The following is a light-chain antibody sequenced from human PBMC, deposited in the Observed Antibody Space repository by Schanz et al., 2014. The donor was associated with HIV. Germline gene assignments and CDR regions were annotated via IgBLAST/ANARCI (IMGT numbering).Light chain of an antibody. CDR1: SSDVGGYNY. CDR2: DVS. J-gene: IGLJ3*02. Sequence: QSALTQPASVSGSPGQSISISCTGTSSDVGGYNYVSWYQQHPGIAPKLMIYDVSNRPSGVSARFSASKTGETASLTISGLQAEDEAEYYCSTYTTSKTWVFGGGTKLTVL. V-gene: IGLV2-14*03. CDR3: STYTTSKTWV.